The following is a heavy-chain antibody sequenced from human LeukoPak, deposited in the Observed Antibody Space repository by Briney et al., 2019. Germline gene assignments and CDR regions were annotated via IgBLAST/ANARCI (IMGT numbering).Heavy chain of an antibody. J-gene: IGHJ4*02. D-gene: IGHD3-10*01. V-gene: IGHV4-34*01. CDR2: INHSGKT. Sequence: SETLSLTCAVYGGSFSGYYWNWIRQPLGKGLEWIGEINHSGKTNNSPSLKSRVTISVDTSKNQFSLNLSSVTAADTAVYFCARSVRYYAGYWGQGTLVTVSS. CDR1: GGSFSGYY. CDR3: ARSVRYYAGY.